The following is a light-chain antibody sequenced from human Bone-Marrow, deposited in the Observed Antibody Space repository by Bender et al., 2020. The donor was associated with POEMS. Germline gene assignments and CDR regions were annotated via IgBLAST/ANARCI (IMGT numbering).Light chain of an antibody. J-gene: IGLJ1*01. CDR3: CSYAGSYTYV. V-gene: IGLV2-11*01. CDR1: SSNIGSGY. Sequence: QSVLTQPPSVSAAPGQKVTISCSGSSSNIGSGYLSWYQQHPGQAPKLIIYDVNKRPSGVPDRFSGSRSGITASLTISGLQTEDEADYYCCSYAGSYTYVFGTVTEVTVL. CDR2: DVN.